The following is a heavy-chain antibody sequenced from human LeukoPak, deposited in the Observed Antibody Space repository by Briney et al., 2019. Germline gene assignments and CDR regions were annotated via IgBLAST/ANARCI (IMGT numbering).Heavy chain of an antibody. CDR2: INHSGST. V-gene: IGHV4-34*01. J-gene: IGHJ4*02. CDR1: GGSFSGYY. Sequence: TSSETLSLTCAAYGGSFSGYYWSWIRQPPGKGLEWIGEINHSGSTNYNPSLKSRVTISVDTSKNQFSLKLSSVTAADTAVYYCARGARWLRTDKKFDYWGQGTLVTVSS. CDR3: ARGARWLRTDKKFDY. D-gene: IGHD5-12*01.